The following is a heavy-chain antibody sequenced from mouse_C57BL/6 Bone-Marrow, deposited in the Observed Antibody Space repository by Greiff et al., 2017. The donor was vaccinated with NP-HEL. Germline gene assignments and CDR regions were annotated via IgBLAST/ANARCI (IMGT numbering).Heavy chain of an antibody. CDR1: GFNIKDDY. CDR2: IDPENGDT. D-gene: IGHD2-4*01. V-gene: IGHV14-4*01. Sequence: EVQLQQSGAELVRPGASVKLSCTASGFNIKDDYMHWVKQRPEQGLEWIGWIDPENGDTEYASKFQGKATITADTSSNTAYLQLSSLTSEDTAVYYCTARGLPTDYWGQGTSVTVSS. CDR3: TARGLPTDY. J-gene: IGHJ4*01.